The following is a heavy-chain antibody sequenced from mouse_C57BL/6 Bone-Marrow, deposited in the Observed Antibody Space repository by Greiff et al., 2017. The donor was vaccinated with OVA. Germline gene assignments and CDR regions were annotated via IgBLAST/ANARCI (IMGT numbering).Heavy chain of an antibody. Sequence: EVQLQQSGPELVKPGASVKISCKASGYTFTDYYMNWVKQSHGQSLEWIGDINPNNGGTSYNQKFKGKATLTVDKSSSTAYMELRSLTSEDSAVYYCARLEDYWGQGTTLTVSA. CDR2: INPNNGGT. CDR1: GYTFTDYY. V-gene: IGHV1-26*01. J-gene: IGHJ2*01. CDR3: ARLEDY.